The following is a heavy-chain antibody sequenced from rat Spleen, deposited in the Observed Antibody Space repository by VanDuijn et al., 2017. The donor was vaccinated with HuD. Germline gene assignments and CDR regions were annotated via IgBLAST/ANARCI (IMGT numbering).Heavy chain of an antibody. J-gene: IGHJ3*01. CDR1: GFTFSNYD. D-gene: IGHD4-2*01. CDR3: ARHGIPFAY. V-gene: IGHV5S13*01. Sequence: EVQLVESGGGLVQPGRSLKLSCSASGFTFSNYDMAWVRQAPTKGLEWVASIFTGGGNSYYRDSVKGRFTISRDNSKNTLYLQMDSLSSEDTATYYCARHGIPFAYWGQGTLVTVSS. CDR2: IFTGGGNS.